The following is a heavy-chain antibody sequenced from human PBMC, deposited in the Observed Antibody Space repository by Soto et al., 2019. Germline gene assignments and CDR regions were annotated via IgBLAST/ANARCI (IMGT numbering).Heavy chain of an antibody. Sequence: ASVKVSCKASGYTFTSYAMHWLRQSPGQRLEWMGWINAGNGNTKYSQKFQGRVTITRDTSASTAYMELSSLRSEDTAVYYCARSGKWELLNYFDYWGQGTLVTVSS. CDR1: GYTFTSYA. CDR2: INAGNGNT. V-gene: IGHV1-3*01. J-gene: IGHJ4*02. CDR3: ARSGKWELLNYFDY. D-gene: IGHD1-26*01.